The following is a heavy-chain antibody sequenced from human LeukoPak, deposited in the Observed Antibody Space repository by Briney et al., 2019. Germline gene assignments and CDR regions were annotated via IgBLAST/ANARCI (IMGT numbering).Heavy chain of an antibody. CDR3: ARGYYGTGKFDY. Sequence: PGRSLRLSCAASGFTFSSYAMHWVRQAPGKGLEWVAVISYDGSNKYYADSVKGRFSISRDNIKNTVYLQMNSLRAEDTAVYYCARGYYGTGKFDYWGQGTLVTVSS. V-gene: IGHV3-30-3*01. D-gene: IGHD3-10*01. J-gene: IGHJ4*02. CDR2: ISYDGSNK. CDR1: GFTFSSYA.